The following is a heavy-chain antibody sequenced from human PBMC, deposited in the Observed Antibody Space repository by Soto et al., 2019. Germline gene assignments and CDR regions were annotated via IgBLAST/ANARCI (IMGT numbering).Heavy chain of an antibody. CDR1: GFRFSYYA. V-gene: IGHV3-23*01. CDR3: VKRWTSRDYYVFGMDV. J-gene: IGHJ6*02. D-gene: IGHD2-15*01. CDR2: LSGSGGST. Sequence: EVQLLESGGGLVQPGGSLRLSCAASGFRFSYYAMSWVRQAPGKGLEWVSGLSGSGGSTFYADSVQGRFTISRDNSKNTLYLQMNSLRAEDTAVYYCVKRWTSRDYYVFGMDVWGQGTTVTVSS.